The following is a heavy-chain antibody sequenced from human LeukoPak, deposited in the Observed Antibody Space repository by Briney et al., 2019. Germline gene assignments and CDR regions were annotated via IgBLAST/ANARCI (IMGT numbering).Heavy chain of an antibody. V-gene: IGHV1-69*13. D-gene: IGHD6-6*01. J-gene: IGHJ6*03. Sequence: ASVKVSCKASGGTFSYAISWVRQAPGQGLEWMGGIIPIFGTATYAQTFQGRVTITADESTSTAYMELSSLRSEDTAVCYCARGSPGVAARQISIYYMDVWGKGTTVTVSS. CDR1: GGTFSYA. CDR3: ARGSPGVAARQISIYYMDV. CDR2: IIPIFGTA.